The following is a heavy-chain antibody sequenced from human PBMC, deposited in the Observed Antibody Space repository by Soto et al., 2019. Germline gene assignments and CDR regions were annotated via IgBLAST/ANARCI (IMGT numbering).Heavy chain of an antibody. CDR3: VRDGTKTLRDWFDP. V-gene: IGHV4-4*07. J-gene: IGHJ5*02. CDR1: GGSISGFY. D-gene: IGHD1-1*01. CDR2: IYATGTT. Sequence: SETLSLTCTVSGGSISGFYWSWIRKSAGKGLEWIGRIYATGTTDYNPSLKSRVMMSVDTSKKQFSLKLRSVTAADTAVYYCVRDGTKTLRDWFDPWGQGISVTAPQ.